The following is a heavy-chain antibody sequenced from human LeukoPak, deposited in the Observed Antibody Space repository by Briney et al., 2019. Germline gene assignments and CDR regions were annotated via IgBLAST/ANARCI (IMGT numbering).Heavy chain of an antibody. CDR2: IIPILGIA. CDR3: ARSSYCSGGSCYFRFDP. D-gene: IGHD2-15*01. J-gene: IGHJ5*02. V-gene: IGHV1-69*04. Sequence: ASVKVSCKASGGTFSSYAISWVRQAPGQGLEWMGRIIPILGIANYAQKFQGRVTITADKSTSTAYMELSSLRSDDTAVYYCARSSYCSGGSCYFRFDPWGQGTLVTVSS. CDR1: GGTFSSYA.